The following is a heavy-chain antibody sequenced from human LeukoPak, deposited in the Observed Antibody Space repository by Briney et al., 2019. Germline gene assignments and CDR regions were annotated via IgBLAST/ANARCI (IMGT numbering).Heavy chain of an antibody. CDR2: ISSSSSYT. Sequence: GRSLRLSCAASGFTFSSYAMHWVRQAPGKGLEWVSYISSSSSYTNYADSVKGRFTISRDNAKNSLYLQMNSLRAEDTAVYYCARYCSSTSCYDYWGQGTLVTVSS. J-gene: IGHJ4*02. CDR3: ARYCSSTSCYDY. CDR1: GFTFSSYA. D-gene: IGHD2-2*01. V-gene: IGHV3-21*05.